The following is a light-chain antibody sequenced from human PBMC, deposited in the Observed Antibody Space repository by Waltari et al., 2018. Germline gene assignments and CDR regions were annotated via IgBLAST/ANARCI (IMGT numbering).Light chain of an antibody. Sequence: QSALTQPASVSGSPGQSITISCAGTSNDVGLSNLVPWYQQHPGKAPKLIIYEVTERPSGVSNRFSGSKSGNTASLTISGLQAEDEADYYCCSFAGSIKWMFGGGTKVTVL. J-gene: IGLJ3*02. V-gene: IGLV2-23*02. CDR1: SNDVGLSNL. CDR3: CSFAGSIKWM. CDR2: EVT.